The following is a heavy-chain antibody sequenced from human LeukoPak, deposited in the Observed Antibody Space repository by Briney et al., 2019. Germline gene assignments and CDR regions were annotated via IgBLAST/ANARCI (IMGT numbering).Heavy chain of an antibody. Sequence: KPSETLSLTCAVYGGSFSGYYWSWIRQPPGKGLEWIGEINHSGSTNYNPSLKSRVTISVDTSKNQFSLKLSSVTAADTAVYYCARVGPFWSGPFDYSGQGTLVTVSP. CDR3: ARVGPFWSGPFDY. J-gene: IGHJ4*02. CDR2: INHSGST. CDR1: GGSFSGYY. D-gene: IGHD3-3*01. V-gene: IGHV4-34*01.